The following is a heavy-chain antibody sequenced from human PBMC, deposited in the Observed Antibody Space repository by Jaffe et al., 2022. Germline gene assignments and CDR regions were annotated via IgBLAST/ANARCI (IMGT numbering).Heavy chain of an antibody. D-gene: IGHD2-15*01. Sequence: QVQLVQSGAEVKKPGASVKVSCKASGYTFTSYGISWVRQAPGQGLEWMGWISAYNGNTNYAQKLQGRVTMTTDTSTSTAYMELRSLRSDDTAVYYCARDTVKGYCSGGSCYSVDAFDIWGQGTMVTVSS. CDR2: ISAYNGNT. V-gene: IGHV1-18*01. CDR3: ARDTVKGYCSGGSCYSVDAFDI. CDR1: GYTFTSYG. J-gene: IGHJ3*02.